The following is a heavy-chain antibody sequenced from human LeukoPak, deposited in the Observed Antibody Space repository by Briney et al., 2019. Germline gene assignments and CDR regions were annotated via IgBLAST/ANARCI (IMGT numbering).Heavy chain of an antibody. J-gene: IGHJ3*02. D-gene: IGHD3-22*01. Sequence: TSSETLSLTCTVSGGSISSYYWSWIRQPPGRGLEWIGYIYDSGSTNYNPSLKSRVTISVDTSNNQFSLKLSSVTAADTAVYYCACLTTADAFDIWGQGTMVTVSS. CDR1: GGSISSYY. CDR3: ACLTTADAFDI. CDR2: IYDSGST. V-gene: IGHV4-59*01.